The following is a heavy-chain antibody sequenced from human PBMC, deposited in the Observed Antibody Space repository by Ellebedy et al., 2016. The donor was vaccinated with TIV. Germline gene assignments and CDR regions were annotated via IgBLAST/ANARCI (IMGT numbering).Heavy chain of an antibody. V-gene: IGHV3-30*04. CDR3: ATDPSGFPPYYYYYMDV. CDR2: ISYDGGNK. D-gene: IGHD3-22*01. Sequence: GESLKISCAASGFTFSSYAMHWVRQAPGKGLEWVALISYDGGNKYYADSEKGRFTISRDNSKNTLYLQMNSLRAEDTAIYYCATDPSGFPPYYYYYMDVWGKGTTVTVSS. J-gene: IGHJ6*03. CDR1: GFTFSSYA.